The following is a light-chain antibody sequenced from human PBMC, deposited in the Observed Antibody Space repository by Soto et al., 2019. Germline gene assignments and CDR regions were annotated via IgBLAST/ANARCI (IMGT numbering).Light chain of an antibody. CDR3: QQYKSWPIT. CDR2: GAS. V-gene: IGKV3D-15*01. Sequence: EIVLKQSPGTLSLSPGEKATLTCRASQSINRDLAWYVQKPGQAPRRVVYGASTWATGVPPRFTGSGSGTEFTLTISGLQSEDFAVYYCQQYKSWPITFGQGTRLEIK. J-gene: IGKJ5*01. CDR1: QSINRD.